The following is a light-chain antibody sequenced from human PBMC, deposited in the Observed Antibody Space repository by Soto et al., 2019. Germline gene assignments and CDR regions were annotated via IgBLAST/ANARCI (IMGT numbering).Light chain of an antibody. Sequence: QSALTQPASVSGSPGQSTTISCTGTSSDVGGYNYVSWYQQHPGKAPKLMIYEVSNRPSGVSNRFSGSKSGNTASLTISGLQAEDEADYSCSSYTSSSTLYVFGTGTKVTVL. CDR1: SSDVGGYNY. J-gene: IGLJ1*01. V-gene: IGLV2-14*01. CDR2: EVS. CDR3: SSYTSSSTLYV.